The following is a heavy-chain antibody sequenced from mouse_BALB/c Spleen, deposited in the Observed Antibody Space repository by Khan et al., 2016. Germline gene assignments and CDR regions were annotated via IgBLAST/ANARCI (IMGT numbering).Heavy chain of an antibody. CDR2: IYPGSGNT. CDR3: SRGGDDSWFAY. J-gene: IGHJ3*01. D-gene: IGHD2-2*01. CDR1: GYTFTDYY. Sequence: QVQLQQSGPELVKPGASVKISCKTSGYTFTDYYINWVKQKPGQGLAWIGWIYPGSGNTKYNEKFKGKATLTVDTSSSTAYMQLSSLTSEDTAVYFCSRGGDDSWFAYWGQGTLVTVSA. V-gene: IGHV1-84*02.